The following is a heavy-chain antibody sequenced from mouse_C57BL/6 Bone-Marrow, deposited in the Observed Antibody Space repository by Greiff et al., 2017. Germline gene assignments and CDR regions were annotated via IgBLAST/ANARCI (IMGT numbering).Heavy chain of an antibody. CDR3: ALYDLY. V-gene: IGHV1-81*01. CDR1: GYTFTSYG. Sequence: VQLQQSGAELARPGASVKMSCKASGYTFTSYGISWVKQRTGQGLEWIGEIYPRSGNTYYNEKFKGKDTLTADKSSSTAYMELRSLTSEDSAVYFCALYDLYWGQGTSVTVSS. J-gene: IGHJ4*01. CDR2: IYPRSGNT. D-gene: IGHD2-4*01.